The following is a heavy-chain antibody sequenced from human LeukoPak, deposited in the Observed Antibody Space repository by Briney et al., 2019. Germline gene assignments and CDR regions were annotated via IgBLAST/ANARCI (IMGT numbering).Heavy chain of an antibody. V-gene: IGHV3-21*01. CDR1: GFTFSSYS. J-gene: IGHJ4*02. Sequence: GGSLRLSCAASGFTFSSYSMNWVRQAPGKGLEWVSSISSSSSYIYYADSVEGRFTISRDNAKNSLYLQMNSLRAEDTAVYYCARALRGYSGYDYFDYWGQGTLVTVSS. CDR3: ARALRGYSGYDYFDY. CDR2: ISSSSSYI. D-gene: IGHD5-12*01.